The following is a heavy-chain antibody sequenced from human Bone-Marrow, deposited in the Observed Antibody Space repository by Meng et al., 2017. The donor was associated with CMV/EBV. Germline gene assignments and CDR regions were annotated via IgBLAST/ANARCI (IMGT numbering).Heavy chain of an antibody. CDR2: ISSSSYI. Sequence: GESLKISCAASGFTFSSYSMNWVRQAPGKGLEWVSSISSSSYIYYADSVKGRFTISRDNAKNSLYLQMNSLRAEDTAVYYCAREEGYCSSTSRYGYYYYYGMDVWGQGTTVTVSS. D-gene: IGHD2-2*01. CDR3: AREEGYCSSTSRYGYYYYYGMDV. V-gene: IGHV3-21*01. CDR1: GFTFSSYS. J-gene: IGHJ6*02.